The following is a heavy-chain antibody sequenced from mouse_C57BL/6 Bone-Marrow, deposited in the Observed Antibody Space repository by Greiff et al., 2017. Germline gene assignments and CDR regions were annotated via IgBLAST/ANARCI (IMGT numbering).Heavy chain of an antibody. CDR1: GFTFRDYY. CDR3: ARGVGDEAWFAY. CDR2: SSNGGGST. Sequence: EVQRVESGGGLVQPGGSLKLSCAASGFTFRDYYMYWVRQTPETRLEWVAYSSNGGGSTYYPDTVKGRFTISRDNAKNTLYLQMSRLKSEDTAMYYCARGVGDEAWFAYWGQGTLVTVSA. J-gene: IGHJ3*01. D-gene: IGHD1-1*01. V-gene: IGHV5-12*01.